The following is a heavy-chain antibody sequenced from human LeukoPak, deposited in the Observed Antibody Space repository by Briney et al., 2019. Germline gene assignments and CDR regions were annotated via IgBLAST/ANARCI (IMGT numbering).Heavy chain of an antibody. CDR1: GFSFSTYA. J-gene: IGHJ4*02. CDR2: ISGTGDST. D-gene: IGHD2-15*01. V-gene: IGHV3-23*01. CDR3: VEDVVVIVAAKPGI. Sequence: PGGSLRLSWAASGFSFSTYAMGWVRQAPGKGLEWVSSISGTGDSTYYADAVKGRFTISRDNSKNTLYLQMNSLRAEDTAVYYCVEDVVVIVAAKPGIWGQGTLVTVSS.